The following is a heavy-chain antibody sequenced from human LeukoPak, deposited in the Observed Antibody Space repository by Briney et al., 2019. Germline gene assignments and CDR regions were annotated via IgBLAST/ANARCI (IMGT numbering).Heavy chain of an antibody. CDR3: ARVPNTVTN. CDR1: GFTFSSYS. V-gene: IGHV3-21*01. J-gene: IGHJ4*02. Sequence: GGSLRLSCAASGFTFSSYSMTWVRQAPGKGLEWVSSISSSSSYIYYADSVKGRFTISRDNAKNSLYLQMNSLGAEDTAVYYCARVPNTVTNWGQGTLVTVSS. D-gene: IGHD4-17*01. CDR2: ISSSSSYI.